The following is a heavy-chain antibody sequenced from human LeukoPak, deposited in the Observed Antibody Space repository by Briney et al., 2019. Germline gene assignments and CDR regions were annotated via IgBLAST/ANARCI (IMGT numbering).Heavy chain of an antibody. CDR1: GGSFNSYY. CDR3: ARGKGSGWTFDY. D-gene: IGHD6-19*01. CDR2: INHSGST. V-gene: IGHV4-34*01. J-gene: IGHJ4*02. Sequence: PSETLSLTCAVYGGSFNSYYWSWIRQSPGKGLEWIGEINHSGSTNYNPSLKSRVTISVDTSKNQFSLKLSSVTAADTAVYYCARGKGSGWTFDYWGQGTLVTVSS.